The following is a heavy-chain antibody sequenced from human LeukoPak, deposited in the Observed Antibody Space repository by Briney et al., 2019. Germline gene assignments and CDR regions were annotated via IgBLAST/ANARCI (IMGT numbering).Heavy chain of an antibody. CDR3: ARGLSPAFDY. Sequence: GASVKVSCKASGYTFINYAISWVRQAPGQGLEWMGWISAYNGNTNYAQKFQGRVTMTTDTSTSTAYVELRSLRSDDTAVYYCARGLSPAFDYWGQGTLVTVSS. V-gene: IGHV1-18*01. D-gene: IGHD2-2*01. J-gene: IGHJ4*02. CDR2: ISAYNGNT. CDR1: GYTFINYA.